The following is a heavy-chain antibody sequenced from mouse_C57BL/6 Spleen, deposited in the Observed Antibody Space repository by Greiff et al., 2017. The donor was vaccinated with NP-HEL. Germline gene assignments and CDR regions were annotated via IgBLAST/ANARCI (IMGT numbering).Heavy chain of an antibody. V-gene: IGHV1-5*01. CDR3: TRGGYYGSRRGVYFDV. CDR1: GYTFTSYW. Sequence: EVKLVESGTVLARPGASVKMSCKTSGYTFTSYWMHWVKQRPGQGLEWIGAIYPGNSDTSYNQKFKGKAKLTAVTSASTAYMELSSLTNEDSAVYYCTRGGYYGSRRGVYFDVWGTGTTVTVSS. CDR2: IYPGNSDT. J-gene: IGHJ1*03. D-gene: IGHD1-1*01.